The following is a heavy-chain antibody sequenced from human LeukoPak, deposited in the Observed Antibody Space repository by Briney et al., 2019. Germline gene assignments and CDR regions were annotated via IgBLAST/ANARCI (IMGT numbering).Heavy chain of an antibody. CDR2: IYYSGST. Sequence: SETLSLTCTVSGGSLSSSSYYWGWIRQPPGKGLEWVGSIYYSGSTNYNPSLKSRVTISADTSKNQVSLKLSSVTAADTAVYYCARGRRGYSYGYPYYMDVWGKGTTVTVSS. V-gene: IGHV4-39*07. J-gene: IGHJ6*03. CDR3: ARGRRGYSYGYPYYMDV. D-gene: IGHD5-18*01. CDR1: GGSLSSSSYY.